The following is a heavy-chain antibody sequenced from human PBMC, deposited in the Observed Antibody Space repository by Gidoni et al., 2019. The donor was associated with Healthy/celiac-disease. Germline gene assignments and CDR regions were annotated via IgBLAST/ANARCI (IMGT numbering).Heavy chain of an antibody. D-gene: IGHD2-8*01. CDR3: ARAGCTNGVCYYYFDY. CDR2: INHSGST. V-gene: IGHV4-34*01. CDR1: GGSFSGYY. J-gene: IGHJ4*02. Sequence: QVQLQQWGAGLLKPSETLSLTCAVYGGSFSGYYWSWIRQPPGKGLEWIGEINHSGSTNYNPSLKSRVTISVDTSKNQFSLKLSSVTAADTAVYYCARAGCTNGVCYYYFDYWGQGTLVTVSS.